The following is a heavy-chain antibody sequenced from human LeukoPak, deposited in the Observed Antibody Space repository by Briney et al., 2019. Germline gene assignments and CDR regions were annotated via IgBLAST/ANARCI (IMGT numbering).Heavy chain of an antibody. D-gene: IGHD4-17*01. CDR1: GGSFSGYY. Sequence: SETLSLTCAVYGGSFSGYYWSWIRQPPGKGLEWIGEINHSGSTNYNPSLKSRVTISEDTSKNQFSLKLSSVTAADTAVYYCARAKDYGDAFDIWGQGTMVTVSS. J-gene: IGHJ3*02. V-gene: IGHV4-34*01. CDR2: INHSGST. CDR3: ARAKDYGDAFDI.